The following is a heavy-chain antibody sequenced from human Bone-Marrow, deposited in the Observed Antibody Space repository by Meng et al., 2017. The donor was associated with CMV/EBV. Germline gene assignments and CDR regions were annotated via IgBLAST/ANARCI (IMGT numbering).Heavy chain of an antibody. D-gene: IGHD6-13*01. CDR3: ARAGEAGKRDAFDI. CDR1: GGSFSGYY. Sequence: SETLSLTCAVYGGSFSGYYWSWIRQPPGKGLEWIGEINHSGSTNYNPSLKSRVTIPVDTSKNQFSLMLSSVTAADTAVYYCARAGEAGKRDAFDIWGQGTMVTVSS. V-gene: IGHV4-34*01. J-gene: IGHJ3*02. CDR2: INHSGST.